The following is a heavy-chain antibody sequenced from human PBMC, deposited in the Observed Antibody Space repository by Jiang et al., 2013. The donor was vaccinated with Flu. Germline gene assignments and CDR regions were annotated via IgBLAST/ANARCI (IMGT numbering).Heavy chain of an antibody. D-gene: IGHD2-15*01. J-gene: IGHJ5*02. CDR2: MYYSGST. CDR1: GDSISSYY. Sequence: PGLVKPSETLSLTCTVSGDSISSYYWSWIRQPPGKGLEWIGYMYYSGSTKYNPSLKSRVTISADTSKNQFSLKLSSVTAADTAVYYCARSPVVAATDGWFDPWGQGTLATVSS. CDR3: ARSPVVAATDGWFDP. V-gene: IGHV4-59*12.